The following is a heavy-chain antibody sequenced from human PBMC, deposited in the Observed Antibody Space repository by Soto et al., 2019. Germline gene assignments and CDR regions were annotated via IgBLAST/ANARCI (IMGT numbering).Heavy chain of an antibody. V-gene: IGHV3-11*06. Sequence: GFLRLSCVPAGCSLSDYYMSWIRQAPGKGLEWVSYISSSSSYTNYADSVKGRFTISRDNAKNSLYLQMNSLRAEDTAVYYWARDGLITAGTFDYWGEGTLVTVSS. J-gene: IGHJ4*02. D-gene: IGHD6-19*01. CDR2: ISSSSSYT. CDR1: GCSLSDYY. CDR3: ARDGLITAGTFDY.